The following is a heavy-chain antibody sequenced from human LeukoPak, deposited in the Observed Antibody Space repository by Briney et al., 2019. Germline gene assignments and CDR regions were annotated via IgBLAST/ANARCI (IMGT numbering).Heavy chain of an antibody. CDR3: AKDSEDTSGYYYYQARNYFDY. CDR2: ISYDGSNK. CDR1: GFTFSSYG. D-gene: IGHD3-22*01. J-gene: IGHJ4*02. V-gene: IGHV3-30*18. Sequence: PGRSLRLSCAASGFTFSSYGMHWVRQAPGKGLEWVAVISYDGSNKYYADSVEGRFTISRDNSKNTLYLQMNSLRAEDTAVYYCAKDSEDTSGYYYYQARNYFDYWGQGTLVTVSS.